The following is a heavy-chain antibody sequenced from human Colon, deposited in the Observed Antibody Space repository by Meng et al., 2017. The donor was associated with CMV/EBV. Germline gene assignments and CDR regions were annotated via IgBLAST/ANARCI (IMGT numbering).Heavy chain of an antibody. CDR2: ISGDGSST. CDR1: GFSFSNHD. Sequence: GESLKISCAASGFSFSNHDMHWVRQAPGKGRVWVSRISGDGSSTGYADSVKGRFTISRDNAKNTLYLQMNSLTAEDTAFYYCVKGAPFDSWGQGTLVTVSS. J-gene: IGHJ4*02. CDR3: VKGAPFDS. V-gene: IGHV3-74*01.